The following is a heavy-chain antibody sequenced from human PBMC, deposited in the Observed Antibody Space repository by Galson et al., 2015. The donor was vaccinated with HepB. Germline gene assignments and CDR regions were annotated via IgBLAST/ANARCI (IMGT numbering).Heavy chain of an antibody. V-gene: IGHV1-18*01. CDR3: VRDSRYSSDSHPTPYFDF. D-gene: IGHD3-22*01. J-gene: IGHJ4*02. CDR1: GYTFSRYG. CDR2: ISAYNGYT. Sequence: SVKVSCKASGYTFSRYGISWVRQAPGQGLEWMGWISAYNGYTNNAQKFPGRIIMSRDTSTSTAYMDLTSLTSEDTAVYYCVRDSRYSSDSHPTPYFDFWGQGTLVTVDS.